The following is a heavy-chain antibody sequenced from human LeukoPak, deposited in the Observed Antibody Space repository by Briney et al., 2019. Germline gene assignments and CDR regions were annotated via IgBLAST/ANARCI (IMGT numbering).Heavy chain of an antibody. Sequence: PGGSLRLSCAASGFTFSSYEMNWVRQAPGKGLEWVSYISSSGSTIYYADSVKGRFTISRDNAKNSLYLQMNSLRAEDTAVYYCAKVGSSGYYEPFDYWGQGTLVTVSS. D-gene: IGHD3-22*01. CDR3: AKVGSSGYYEPFDY. J-gene: IGHJ4*02. CDR1: GFTFSSYE. CDR2: ISSSGSTI. V-gene: IGHV3-48*03.